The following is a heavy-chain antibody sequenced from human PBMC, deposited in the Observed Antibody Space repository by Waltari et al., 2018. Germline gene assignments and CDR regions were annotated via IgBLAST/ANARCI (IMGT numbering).Heavy chain of an antibody. CDR3: ARFHRDYDILTGYYRGLYYFYMDV. V-gene: IGHV3-7*01. Sequence: VESGGGLVQPGGSLRLSCAASGFTFSDYWMSWVRQAPGKGLEWVANIKQDGSEKYYVDSVKGRFTISRDNAKNSLYLQMNSLRAEGTAVYYCARFHRDYDILTGYYRGLYYFYMDVWGKGTTVTVSS. J-gene: IGHJ6*03. CDR1: GFTFSDYW. CDR2: IKQDGSEK. D-gene: IGHD3-9*01.